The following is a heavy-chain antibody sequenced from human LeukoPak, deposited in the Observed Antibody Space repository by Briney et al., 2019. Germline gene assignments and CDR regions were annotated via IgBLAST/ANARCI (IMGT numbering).Heavy chain of an antibody. J-gene: IGHJ3*02. CDR2: INSDGSST. CDR3: AITGVLTGFDAFDI. V-gene: IGHV3-74*01. Sequence: PGGSLRPSCAASGFTFSSYWMHWVRQAPGKGLVWVSRINSDGSSTSYADSVKGRFTISRDNAKNTLYLQMNSLRAEDTAVYYCAITGVLTGFDAFDIWGQGTMVTVSS. D-gene: IGHD3-9*01. CDR1: GFTFSSYW.